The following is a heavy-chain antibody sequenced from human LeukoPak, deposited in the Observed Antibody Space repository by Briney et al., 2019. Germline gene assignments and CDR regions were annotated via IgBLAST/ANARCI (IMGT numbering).Heavy chain of an antibody. CDR1: GYTFTGYY. D-gene: IGHD7-27*01. CDR3: ARGTSPGDRTDDAFDI. J-gene: IGHJ3*02. V-gene: IGHV1-2*02. CDR2: INPNSGGT. Sequence: ASVKVSCKASGYTFTGYYMHWVRQAPGQGLEWMGWINPNSGGTNYAQKFQGRVTMTRDTSISTAYMELSRLRSDDTAVYYCARGTSPGDRTDDAFDIWGQGTMVTVSS.